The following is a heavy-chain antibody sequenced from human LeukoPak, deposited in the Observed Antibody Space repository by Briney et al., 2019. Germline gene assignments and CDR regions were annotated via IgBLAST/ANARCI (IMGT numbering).Heavy chain of an antibody. Sequence: GGSLRLSCTASGLIFRNYAMTWVRQAPRKGLEWVSTVSGDGTETFYADSVKGRFTISRDNSKNTHYLQMSSLRAEDTGIYYCAKGGHYSFFDYWGQGTLVTVSS. CDR3: AKGGHYSFFDY. V-gene: IGHV3-23*01. D-gene: IGHD4-11*01. CDR1: GLIFRNYA. J-gene: IGHJ4*02. CDR2: VSGDGTET.